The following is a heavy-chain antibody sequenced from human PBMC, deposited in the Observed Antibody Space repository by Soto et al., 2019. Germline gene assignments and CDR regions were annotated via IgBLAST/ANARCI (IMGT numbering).Heavy chain of an antibody. CDR3: ASGVSRFLEWSRPYFDY. CDR2: IITIFGTA. D-gene: IGHD3-3*01. V-gene: IGHV1-69*13. CDR1: GGTFSSYA. J-gene: IGHJ4*02. Sequence: SVKVSCKASGGTFSSYAISWVRQAPGQGLEWMGGIITIFGTANYAQKFQGRVTITADESTSTAYMELSSLRSEDTAVYYCASGVSRFLEWSRPYFDYWGQGTLVTVSS.